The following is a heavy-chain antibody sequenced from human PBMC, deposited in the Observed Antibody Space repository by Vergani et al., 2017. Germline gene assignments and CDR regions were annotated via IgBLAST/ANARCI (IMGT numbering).Heavy chain of an antibody. J-gene: IGHJ4*02. V-gene: IGHV3-21*01. CDR3: ARDPIRNDFWSGYYTGSGSYFDY. D-gene: IGHD3-3*01. CDR1: GFTFSSYS. CDR2: ISSSSSYI. Sequence: EVQLVESGGGLVKPGGSLRLSCAASGFTFSSYSMNWVRQAPGKGLEWVSSISSSSSYIYYADSVKGRFTISRDNAKNSLYLQMNSLRAEDTAVYYCARDPIRNDFWSGYYTGSGSYFDYWGQGTLVTVSS.